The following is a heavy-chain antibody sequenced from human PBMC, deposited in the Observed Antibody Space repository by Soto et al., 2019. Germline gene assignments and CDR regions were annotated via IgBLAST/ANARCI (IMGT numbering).Heavy chain of an antibody. D-gene: IGHD4-17*01. CDR1: GFTFSSYW. Sequence: GGSLRVSCAASGFTFSSYWMSWVRQAPGKGLEWVANIKQDGSEKYYVDSVKGRFTISRDNAKNSLYLQMNSLRAEDTAVYYCASYPDYGELFQHWGQGTLVTVSS. CDR3: ASYPDYGELFQH. CDR2: IKQDGSEK. J-gene: IGHJ1*01. V-gene: IGHV3-7*01.